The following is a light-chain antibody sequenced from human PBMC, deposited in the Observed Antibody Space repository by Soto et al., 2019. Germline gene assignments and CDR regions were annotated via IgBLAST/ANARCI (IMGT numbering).Light chain of an antibody. J-gene: IGKJ1*01. CDR3: QQYNNWPRT. Sequence: MVMTQAPATLSMSPGERATLSCRSIQSVSSNLAWHQQKPGQAPRLLIYGAPTRATGIPASFSGSGSGTEFTLPISSLQSEAFAVYDCQQYNNWPRTFGQGTKVDI. CDR1: QSVSSN. V-gene: IGKV3-15*01. CDR2: GAP.